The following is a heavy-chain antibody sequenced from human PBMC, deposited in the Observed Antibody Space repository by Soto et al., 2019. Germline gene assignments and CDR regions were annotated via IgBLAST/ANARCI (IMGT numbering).Heavy chain of an antibody. CDR1: GFTFSSYA. CDR2: ISGSGGST. J-gene: IGHJ3*02. D-gene: IGHD4-4*01. CDR3: AKDHFLSSKWPGAFDI. V-gene: IGHV3-23*01. Sequence: PGGSLRLSCAASGFTFSSYAMSWVRQAPGKGLEWVSTISGSGGSTDYADSVKGRFTISRDNSRNTLYLQMNSLRAEDTAVYYCAKDHFLSSKWPGAFDIWGQGTMVTVSS.